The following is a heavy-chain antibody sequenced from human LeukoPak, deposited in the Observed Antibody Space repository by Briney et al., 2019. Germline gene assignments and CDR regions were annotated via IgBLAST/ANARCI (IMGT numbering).Heavy chain of an antibody. J-gene: IGHJ4*02. V-gene: IGHV5-51*01. CDR1: GYSFTSYW. CDR2: IYPADSDT. Sequence: GESLKISCRGSGYSFTSYWIGWVRQMPGKGLEWMGIIYPADSDTRYSPSFQGQVTISADKSISTAYLQWSSLKASDTATYYCPRGLSGTTFDYWGQGSLVTVSS. CDR3: PRGLSGTTFDY. D-gene: IGHD1-20*01.